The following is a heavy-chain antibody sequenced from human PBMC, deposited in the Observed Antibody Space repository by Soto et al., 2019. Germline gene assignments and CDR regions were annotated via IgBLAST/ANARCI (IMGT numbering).Heavy chain of an antibody. J-gene: IGHJ5*02. CDR3: AIRKFHKWNDVGYDWFDP. V-gene: IGHV1-69*02. Sequence: QVQLVQSGAEVKKPGSSVKVSCKASGGTFSSYTISWVRQAPGQGLEWMGRIIPILGIANYAQKFQGRVTITADKSTSTAYMELSSLRSEDTAVYYCAIRKFHKWNDVGYDWFDPWGQGTMVTVSS. D-gene: IGHD1-1*01. CDR1: GGTFSSYT. CDR2: IIPILGIA.